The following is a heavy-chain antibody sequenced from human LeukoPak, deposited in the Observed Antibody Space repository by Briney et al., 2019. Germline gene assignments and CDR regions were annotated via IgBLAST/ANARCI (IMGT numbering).Heavy chain of an antibody. V-gene: IGHV4-59*11. D-gene: IGHD3-22*01. J-gene: IGHJ4*02. CDR1: GGSISGHY. CDR3: ARDRGSSGDFDF. CDR2: IYYTGST. Sequence: SETLSLTCTVPGGSISGHYWSWVRQPPGKGLEYIGYIYYTGSTNYNPSLKGRVAMSVDTSKNQFTLSLSSVTAADTAVYYCARDRGSSGDFDFWGQGTLVTVSS.